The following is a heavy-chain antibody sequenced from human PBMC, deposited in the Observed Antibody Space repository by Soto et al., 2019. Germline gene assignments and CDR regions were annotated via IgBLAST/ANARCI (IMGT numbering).Heavy chain of an antibody. CDR1: GFTFSSYG. CDR3: AKDRRAGGNYGFYSDF. CDR2: SSATGAGT. V-gene: IGHV3-23*01. Sequence: GGSLRLSCAASGFTFSSYGMTWVRQAPGKGLEWVSFSSATGAGTYYADSVKGRFTISRDNSKNTLYLQMTSLRADDTAVYYCAKDRRAGGNYGFYSDFWGQAALVTVSS. J-gene: IGHJ4*02. D-gene: IGHD1-7*01.